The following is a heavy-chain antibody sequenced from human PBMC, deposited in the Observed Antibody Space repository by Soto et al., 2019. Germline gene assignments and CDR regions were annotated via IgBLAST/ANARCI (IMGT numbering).Heavy chain of an antibody. D-gene: IGHD2-21*02. Sequence: GALRLSCAASVFIFSNYVMHWVRQAPGKGLEWVAVISYDGNSKHYADSVKGRFTISRDNSKSTLYVQMNSLRAEDTAVYYCARSYCGDDCALDHWGQGTLVTVSS. CDR3: ARSYCGDDCALDH. J-gene: IGHJ4*02. CDR2: ISYDGNSK. CDR1: VFIFSNYV. V-gene: IGHV3-30-3*01.